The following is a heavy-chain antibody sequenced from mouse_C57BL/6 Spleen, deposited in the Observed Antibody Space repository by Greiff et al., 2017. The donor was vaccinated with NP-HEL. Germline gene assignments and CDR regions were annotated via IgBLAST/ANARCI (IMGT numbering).Heavy chain of an antibody. CDR3: ARTANWVYFDY. V-gene: IGHV5-17*01. CDR2: ISSGSSTI. D-gene: IGHD4-1*01. Sequence: EVKLMESGGGLVKPGGSLKLSCAASGFTFSDYGMHWVRQAPEKGLEWVAYISSGSSTIYYADTVKGRFTISRDNAKNTLFLQMTSLRSEDTAMYYCARTANWVYFDYWGQGTTLTVSS. CDR1: GFTFSDYG. J-gene: IGHJ2*01.